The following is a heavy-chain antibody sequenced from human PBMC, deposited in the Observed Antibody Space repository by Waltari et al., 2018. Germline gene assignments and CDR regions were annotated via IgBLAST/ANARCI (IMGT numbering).Heavy chain of an antibody. CDR2: ISSNGNTK. V-gene: IGHV3-30*16. CDR3: VRVWRDFFYYSMDV. J-gene: IGHJ6*03. Sequence: QEQLVESGGGVVPPGQSLTLSCAASGFTFKTYSLHWVRQAPGRGLQWVAVISSNGNTKYYADAVKGRFTISRDNSRNILHLQMNSLRPEDTAVYFCVRVWRDFFYYSMDVWGQGTTVTVSS. CDR1: GFTFKTYS.